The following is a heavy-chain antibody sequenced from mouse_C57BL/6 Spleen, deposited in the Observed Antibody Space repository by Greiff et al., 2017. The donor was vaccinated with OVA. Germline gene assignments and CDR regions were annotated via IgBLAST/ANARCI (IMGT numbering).Heavy chain of an antibody. Sequence: VQLQQPGAELVMPGASVKLSCTASGYTFTSYWMHWVKQRPGQGLEWIGEIDPSDSYTNYNQKFKGKSTLTVDKSSSTAYMQLSSLTSEDAAVYYCARVGGTLFAYWGQGTLVTVSA. CDR3: ARVGGTLFAY. CDR2: IDPSDSYT. D-gene: IGHD2-14*01. J-gene: IGHJ3*01. CDR1: GYTFTSYW. V-gene: IGHV1-69*01.